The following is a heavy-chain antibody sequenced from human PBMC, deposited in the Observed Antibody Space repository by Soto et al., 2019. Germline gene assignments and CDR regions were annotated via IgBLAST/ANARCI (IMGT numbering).Heavy chain of an antibody. J-gene: IGHJ5*01. CDR2: IYKSTTT. CDR1: GDSVSTVDYF. D-gene: IGHD2-15*01. CDR3: ARGRYCLTGRCFPNWFDS. V-gene: IGHV4-30-4*01. Sequence: SETLSLTCSVSGDSVSTVDYFWAWIRQPPGQALEYIGYIYKSTTTYYNPSFEGRVAISLDTSKSQFSLTVTSVTAADTAVYFCARGRYCLTGRCFPNWFDSWGQGTLVTVSS.